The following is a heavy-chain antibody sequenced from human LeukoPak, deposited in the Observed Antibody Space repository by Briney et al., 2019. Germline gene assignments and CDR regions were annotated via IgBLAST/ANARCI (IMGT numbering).Heavy chain of an antibody. CDR2: IESKTDGGIT. D-gene: IGHD7-27*01. J-gene: IGHJ4*02. V-gene: IGHV3-15*04. CDR3: TTGTSGDDY. CDR1: GFTFSNAW. Sequence: PGGSLRLSCAASGFTFSNAWMSWVRQAPGKGLKWVGRIESKTDGGITDYAAPVKGRFTISRDDSKNTLYLQMNSLKTEDTAVYYCTTGTSGDDYWGQGTLVTVSS.